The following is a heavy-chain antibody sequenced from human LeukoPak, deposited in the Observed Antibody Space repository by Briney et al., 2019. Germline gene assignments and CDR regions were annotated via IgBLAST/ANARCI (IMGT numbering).Heavy chain of an antibody. J-gene: IGHJ6*02. CDR3: ARDCSSTSCFMSGMDV. V-gene: IGHV4-34*01. D-gene: IGHD2-2*01. Sequence: SETLSLTCAVYGGSFSGYYWSWIRQPPGKGLEWIGEINHSGSTNYNPSLKSRVTISVDTSKNQFSLKLSSVTAADTAVYYCARDCSSTSCFMSGMDVWGQGTTVTVSS. CDR2: INHSGST. CDR1: GGSFSGYY.